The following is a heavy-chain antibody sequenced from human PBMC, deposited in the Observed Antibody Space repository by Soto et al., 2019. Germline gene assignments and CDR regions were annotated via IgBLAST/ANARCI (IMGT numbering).Heavy chain of an antibody. D-gene: IGHD2-2*01. Sequence: SGPTLVKPTQTLTLTCTFSGFSLSTSGVGVGWIRQPPGKALEWLALIYWDDDKRYSPSLKSRLTITKDTSKNQVVLTMTNMDPVDTATYYCAHSRGFVVVPAAMGYRWGFDPWGQGTLVTVSS. CDR3: AHSRGFVVVPAAMGYRWGFDP. CDR2: IYWDDDK. V-gene: IGHV2-5*02. CDR1: GFSLSTSGVG. J-gene: IGHJ5*02.